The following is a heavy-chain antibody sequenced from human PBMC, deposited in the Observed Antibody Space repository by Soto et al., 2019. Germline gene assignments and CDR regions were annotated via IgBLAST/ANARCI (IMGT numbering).Heavy chain of an antibody. J-gene: IGHJ4*02. D-gene: IGHD3-10*02. V-gene: IGHV3-30*09. CDR3: AREMFTHTNAGREIYC. Sequence: GGSLRLSCAASGFTFSSYAMHWVRQAPGKGLEWVAVISYDGSHKFYAESVKGRFAISRDNSKSTLYLQMNSLDAEDTAVYYCAREMFTHTNAGREIYCWGQGTLVTVSS. CDR1: GFTFSSYA. CDR2: ISYDGSHK.